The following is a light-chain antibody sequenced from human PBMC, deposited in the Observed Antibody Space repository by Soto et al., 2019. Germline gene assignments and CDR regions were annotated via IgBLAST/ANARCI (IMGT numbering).Light chain of an antibody. CDR1: SSDVGGYNY. J-gene: IGLJ1*01. V-gene: IGLV2-8*01. CDR3: SSYAGSNKSV. CDR2: EVS. Sequence: QYVLTQSPSASGSPGQSVTRSCTGTSSDVGGYNYVSWYQQHPGKAPKLMIYEVSKRPSGVPDRFSGSKSGNTASLTVSGLQPEDEADYYCSSYAGSNKSVFGTGTKVTVL.